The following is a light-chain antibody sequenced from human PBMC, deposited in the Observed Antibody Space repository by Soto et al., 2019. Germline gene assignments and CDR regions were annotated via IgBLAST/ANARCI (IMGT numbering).Light chain of an antibody. V-gene: IGKV3-20*01. CDR1: QSVSSY. Sequence: GLTQSPGTLSLSPGERATLSCRASQSVSSYLAWYQQRPGQTPRLLIYDASSRATGIPDRFSGSGSGTDFTLTISRLEPEDFAVYYCQQYGTSPRTFGQGTKVEI. J-gene: IGKJ1*01. CDR3: QQYGTSPRT. CDR2: DAS.